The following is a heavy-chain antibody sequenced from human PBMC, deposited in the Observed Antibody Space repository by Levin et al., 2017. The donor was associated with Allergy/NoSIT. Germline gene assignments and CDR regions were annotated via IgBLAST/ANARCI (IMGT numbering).Heavy chain of an antibody. CDR1: GDSVSSNSAT. J-gene: IGHJ3*02. CDR2: TYYRSKWNT. D-gene: IGHD3-3*01. V-gene: IGHV6-1*01. CDR3: ARIKASFSADDAFDI. Sequence: SQTLSLTCAISGDSVSSNSATWNWIRQSPSIGLEWLGRTYYRSKWNTDYAVSVKSRITINPDTSKNQFSLQLNSVTPEDTAVYYCARIKASFSADDAFDIWGQGTMVTVSS.